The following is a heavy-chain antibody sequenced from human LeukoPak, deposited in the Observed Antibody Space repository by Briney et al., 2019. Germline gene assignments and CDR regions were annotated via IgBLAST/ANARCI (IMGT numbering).Heavy chain of an antibody. CDR3: ARDGYDSSGYYEPFGY. CDR1: GGSISSYY. CDR2: IYYSGST. D-gene: IGHD3-22*01. V-gene: IGHV4-59*01. J-gene: IGHJ4*02. Sequence: SETLSLTCTVSGGSISSYYWSWIRQPPGKGLEGIGYIYYSGSTNYNPSLKSRVTISVDTSKNQFSLKLSSVTGADTAVYYWARDGYDSSGYYEPFGYWRWGQRVTVS.